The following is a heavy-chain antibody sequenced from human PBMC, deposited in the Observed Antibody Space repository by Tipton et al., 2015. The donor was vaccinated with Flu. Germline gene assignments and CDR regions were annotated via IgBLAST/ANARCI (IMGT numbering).Heavy chain of an antibody. CDR2: ISWDGGST. CDR3: AKEFDAAGEYCSSTSCYSGMDV. D-gene: IGHD2-2*01. Sequence: SLRLSCAASGFTFSSYAMSWVRQAPGKGLEWVSLISWDGGSTYYADSVKGRFTISRDNSKNSLYLQMNSLRTEDTALYYCAKEFDAAGEYCSSTSCYSGMDVWGKGTTVTVSS. J-gene: IGHJ6*04. V-gene: IGHV3-43*02. CDR1: GFTFSSYA.